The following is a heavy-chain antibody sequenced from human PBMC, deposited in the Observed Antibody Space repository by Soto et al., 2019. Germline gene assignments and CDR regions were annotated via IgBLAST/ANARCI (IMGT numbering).Heavy chain of an antibody. J-gene: IGHJ6*02. CDR3: ARGGYCSSTSCYTGYYGMDV. CDR2: ISSSSSYI. CDR1: GFTFSSYS. V-gene: IGHV3-21*01. D-gene: IGHD2-2*02. Sequence: PGGSLRLSCAASGFTFSSYSMNWVRQAPGKGLEWVSSISSSSSYIYYADSVKGRFTISRDNAKNSLYLQMNSLRAEDTAVYYCARGGYCSSTSCYTGYYGMDVWGQGTTVTVSS.